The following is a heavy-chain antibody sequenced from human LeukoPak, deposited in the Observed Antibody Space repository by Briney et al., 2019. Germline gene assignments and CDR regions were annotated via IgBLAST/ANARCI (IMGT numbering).Heavy chain of an antibody. D-gene: IGHD2-2*02. CDR3: ARYCSSTSCYTFKDY. Sequence: ASVKVSCKASGGTFSSYTISWVRQAPGQGLEWMGRIIPILGIANYAQKSQGRVTITADKSTSTAYMELSSLRSEDTAVYYCARYCSSTSCYTFKDYWGQGTLVTVSS. CDR1: GGTFSSYT. J-gene: IGHJ4*02. V-gene: IGHV1-69*02. CDR2: IIPILGIA.